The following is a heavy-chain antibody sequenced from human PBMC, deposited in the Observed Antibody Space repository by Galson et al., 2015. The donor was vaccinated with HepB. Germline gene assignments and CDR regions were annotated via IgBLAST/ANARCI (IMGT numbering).Heavy chain of an antibody. D-gene: IGHD3-10*01. Sequence: SLRLSCAASGFTFEDYAMHWVRQVPGKGLEWVAGISWKSDFTGYADSVRGRFAISRDNAKYSLYLQMNSLRTEDTALYYCAQDLTYYYGSGSYFVGKNAWGQGTTVTVSA. CDR1: GFTFEDYA. V-gene: IGHV3-9*01. J-gene: IGHJ6*01. CDR2: ISWKSDFT. CDR3: AQDLTYYYGSGSYFVGKNA.